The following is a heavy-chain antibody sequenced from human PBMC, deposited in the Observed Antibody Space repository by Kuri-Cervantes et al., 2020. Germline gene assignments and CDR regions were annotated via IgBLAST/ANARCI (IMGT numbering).Heavy chain of an antibody. CDR1: EYTFTGYY. J-gene: IGHJ6*02. V-gene: IGHV1-2*02. Sequence: ASVKVSCKASEYTFTGYYMHWVRQAPGQGLERVGWINPNSGGTNYAQKFQGRVTMTRDTSISTAYMELSRLRSDDTAVYYCARPLSGYYYGMDVWGQGTTVTVSS. CDR3: ARPLSGYYYGMDV. CDR2: INPNSGGT. D-gene: IGHD6-25*01.